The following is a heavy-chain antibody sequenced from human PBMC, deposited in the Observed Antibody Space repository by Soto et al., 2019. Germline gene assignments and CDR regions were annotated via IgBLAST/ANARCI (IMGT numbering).Heavy chain of an antibody. Sequence: GASVKVSCKASGYTFTGYYMHWVRQAPGQGLEWMGWINPNSGGTNYAQKFQGWVTMTRDTSISTAYMELSRLRSDDTAVYYCARDGGYCSSTSCYTYYYYGMDVWGQGTTVTVSS. CDR2: INPNSGGT. V-gene: IGHV1-2*04. D-gene: IGHD2-2*02. CDR1: GYTFTGYY. J-gene: IGHJ6*02. CDR3: ARDGGYCSSTSCYTYYYYGMDV.